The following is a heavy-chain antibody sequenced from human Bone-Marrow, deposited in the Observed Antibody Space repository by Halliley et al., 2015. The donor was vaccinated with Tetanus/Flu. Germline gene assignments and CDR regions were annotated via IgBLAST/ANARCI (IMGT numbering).Heavy chain of an antibody. CDR1: GFTFSSYA. V-gene: IGHV3-23*01. J-gene: IGHJ4*02. D-gene: IGHD3-10*01. CDR2: IYDVGSGT. CDR3: AKGFGSGTFNELHY. Sequence: PLRLSCAASGFTFSSYAMGWVRQAPGKGLEWVSGIYDVGSGTFYADSVRGRFTVSRDNSKNMVYLQMNSLGAEDTAVYYCAKGFGSGTFNELHYWGQGALVTVSS.